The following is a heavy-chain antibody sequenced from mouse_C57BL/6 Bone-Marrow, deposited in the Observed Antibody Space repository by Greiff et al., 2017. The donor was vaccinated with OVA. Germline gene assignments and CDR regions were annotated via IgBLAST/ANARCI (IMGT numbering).Heavy chain of an antibody. D-gene: IGHD1-1*01. J-gene: IGHJ4*01. V-gene: IGHV5-17*01. CDR2: ISSGSSTI. CDR3: ARGGTTVVPYYYAMDY. Sequence: EVKLMESGGGLVKPGGSLKLSCAASGFTFSDYGMHWVRQAPEKGLEWVAYISSGSSTIYYADTVKGRFTISRDNAKNTLFLQMTSLRSEDTAMYYCARGGTTVVPYYYAMDYWGQGTSVTVSS. CDR1: GFTFSDYG.